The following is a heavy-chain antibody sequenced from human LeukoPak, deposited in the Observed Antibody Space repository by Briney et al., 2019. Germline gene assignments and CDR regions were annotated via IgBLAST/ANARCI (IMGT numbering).Heavy chain of an antibody. D-gene: IGHD4-11*01. CDR3: ARAPWAYGNYVHAFDI. V-gene: IGHV4-39*07. CDR1: GGSFSGSYY. CDR2: IYSGGRI. J-gene: IGHJ3*02. Sequence: SETLSLTCTVAGGSFSGSYYWGWIRQPPGKGLEWIGSIYSGGRIYYNPSLKSRVTISVDTSKNHFSLKLTSVTAADTAVYYCARAPWAYGNYVHAFDIWGQGTMVTVSS.